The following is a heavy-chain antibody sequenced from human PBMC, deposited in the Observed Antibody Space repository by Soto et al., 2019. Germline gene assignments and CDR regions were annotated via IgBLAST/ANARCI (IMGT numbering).Heavy chain of an antibody. CDR1: GFTFNDYY. V-gene: IGHV3-11*06. CDR3: ARGGTTVTDF. CDR2: ISSSSGYT. D-gene: IGHD4-17*01. J-gene: IGHJ4*02. Sequence: QVQLVESGGGLVKPGGSLRLSCVASGFTFNDYYRSWIRQAPGKGLEWVSYISSSSGYTNYADSVKGRFTISRDNARNSLYLQIHSLRAEDTAVYYSARGGTTVTDFWGQGTLVTVSS.